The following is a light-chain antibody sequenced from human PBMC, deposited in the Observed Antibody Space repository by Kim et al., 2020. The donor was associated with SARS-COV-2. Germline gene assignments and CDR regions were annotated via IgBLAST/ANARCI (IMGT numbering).Light chain of an antibody. V-gene: IGLV2-23*02. J-gene: IGLJ3*02. CDR2: EVS. CDR3: CSYAGSSNWV. Sequence: GQSFTISCTGTSSDVGSYNLVSWYQQHPGKAPKLMIYEVSKRPSGVSNRFSGSKSGNTASLTISGLQAEDEADYYCCSYAGSSNWVFGGGTQLTVL. CDR1: SSDVGSYNL.